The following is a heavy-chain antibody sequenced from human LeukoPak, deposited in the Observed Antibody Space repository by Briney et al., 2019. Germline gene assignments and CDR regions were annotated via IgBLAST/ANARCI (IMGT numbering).Heavy chain of an antibody. Sequence: GDSLKISCKGSAYSFTTYWIAWVRQRPGKGLEWMGIIHVGDPDSRYSPSSQGQVTISADKSITTAYLQWSSLKASDTAMYYCARVYSNAFDIWGQGTMVTVSS. CDR3: ARVYSNAFDI. V-gene: IGHV5-51*01. J-gene: IGHJ3*02. D-gene: IGHD6-13*01. CDR1: AYSFTTYW. CDR2: IHVGDPDS.